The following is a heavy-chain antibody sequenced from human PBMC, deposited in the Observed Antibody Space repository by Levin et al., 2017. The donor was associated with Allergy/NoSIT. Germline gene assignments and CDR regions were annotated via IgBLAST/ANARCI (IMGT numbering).Heavy chain of an antibody. D-gene: IGHD1-1*01. J-gene: IGHJ3*02. CDR2: INPSGGST. CDR3: ARALQLERRGNAFDI. V-gene: IGHV1-46*01. CDR1: GYTFTSYY. Sequence: ASVKVSCKASGYTFTSYYVHWVRQAPGQGLEWVGIINPSGGSTSYAQRFQGRFTMTRDTSTSTVYMELSSLRFEDTAVYYCARALQLERRGNAFDIWGQGTMVTVSS.